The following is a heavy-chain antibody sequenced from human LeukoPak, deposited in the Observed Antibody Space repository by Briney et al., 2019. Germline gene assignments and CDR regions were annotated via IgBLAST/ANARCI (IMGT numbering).Heavy chain of an antibody. V-gene: IGHV1-69*04. D-gene: IGHD6-6*01. CDR3: ARFLLATRRGNWFDP. CDR1: GGTFSSYA. J-gene: IGHJ5*02. Sequence: GSSVKVSCKASGGTFSSYAISWVRQAPGQGLEWMGRIIPILGIANYAQKFQGRVTFTRNTSISTVYMELSSLRSEDTAVYYCARFLLATRRGNWFDPWGQGTLVTVSS. CDR2: IIPILGIA.